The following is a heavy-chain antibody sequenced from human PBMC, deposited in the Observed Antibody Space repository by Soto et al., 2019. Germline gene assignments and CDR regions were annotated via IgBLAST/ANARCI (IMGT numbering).Heavy chain of an antibody. Sequence: GAXVKVSCKASGGTFSSYAISWVRQAPGQGLEWMGGIIPIFGTANYAQKFQGRVTITADESTSTAYMELSSLRSEDTAVYYCARVEMATIHYFDYWGEGTLVTVSS. CDR3: ARVEMATIHYFDY. CDR2: IIPIFGTA. D-gene: IGHD5-12*01. V-gene: IGHV1-69*13. J-gene: IGHJ4*02. CDR1: GGTFSSYA.